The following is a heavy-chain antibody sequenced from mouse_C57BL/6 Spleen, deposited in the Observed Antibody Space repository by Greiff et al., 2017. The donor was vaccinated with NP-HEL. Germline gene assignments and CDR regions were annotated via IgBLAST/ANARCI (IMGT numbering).Heavy chain of an antibody. V-gene: IGHV1-5*01. J-gene: IGHJ2*01. CDR1: GYTFTSYW. CDR3: TREDYYGSSLDYFDY. D-gene: IGHD1-1*01. Sequence: EVQLQQSGTVLARPGASVKMSCKTSGYTFTSYWMHWVKQRPGQGLEWIGAIYPGNSDTSYNQKFKGKAKLTAVTSASTAYMELSSLTNADSSVYYCTREDYYGSSLDYFDYWGQGTTLTVSS. CDR2: IYPGNSDT.